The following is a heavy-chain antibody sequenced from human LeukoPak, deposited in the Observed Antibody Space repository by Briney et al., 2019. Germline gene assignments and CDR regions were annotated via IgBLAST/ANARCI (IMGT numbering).Heavy chain of an antibody. Sequence: GGSLRLSCAASGFTFSSYSMNWVRQAPGKGLEWVSYISSSSSTIYYADSVKGRFTISRDNAKNSLYLQMNSLRAEDTAVYYCASVRVATIIDYWGQGTLVTVSS. CDR3: ASVRVATIIDY. CDR1: GFTFSSYS. D-gene: IGHD5-12*01. CDR2: ISSSSSTI. J-gene: IGHJ4*02. V-gene: IGHV3-48*04.